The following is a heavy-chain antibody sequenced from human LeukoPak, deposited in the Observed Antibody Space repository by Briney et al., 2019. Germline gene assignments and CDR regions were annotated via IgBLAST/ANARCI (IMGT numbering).Heavy chain of an antibody. CDR3: ARSSLDYGDRNYFDY. Sequence: SSETLSLTCTVSGGSISSGSYYWSWIRQPAGKGLEWIGRIYTSGSTNYNPSLKSRVTISVDTSKNQFSLKLSSVTAADTAVYYCARSSLDYGDRNYFDYWGQGTLVTVSS. D-gene: IGHD4-17*01. CDR1: GGSISSGSYY. J-gene: IGHJ4*02. CDR2: IYTSGST. V-gene: IGHV4-61*02.